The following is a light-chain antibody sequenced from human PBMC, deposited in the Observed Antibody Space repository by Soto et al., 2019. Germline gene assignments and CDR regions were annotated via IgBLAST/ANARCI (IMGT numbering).Light chain of an antibody. J-gene: IGLJ1*01. CDR2: EVT. V-gene: IGLV2-14*01. CDR1: STDIGAYNY. Sequence: QSALTQPASVSGSPGQSITISCTGTSTDIGAYNYVSWYQQHPGKAPKLLIYEVTNRPSGVSNRFSGSKSGNTASLTISGLQAEDEAIYYCNSYTTLSNRVFGTGTKV. CDR3: NSYTTLSNRV.